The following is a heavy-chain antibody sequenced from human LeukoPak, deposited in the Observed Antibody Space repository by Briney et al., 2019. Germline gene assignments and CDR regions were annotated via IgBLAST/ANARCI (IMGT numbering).Heavy chain of an antibody. V-gene: IGHV4-4*02. CDR2: MYLSGTT. D-gene: IGHD3-22*01. Sequence: SETLSLTCTVSGDSINSLDLWSWVRQPPGKGLEWIGEMYLSGTTHSNPSVMSRVTISIDKSKNQFFLNLSSVTAADTAVYYCAGLVGRYSSGLYYYYFDYWGQGTLVTVSS. CDR1: GDSINSLDL. J-gene: IGHJ4*02. CDR3: AGLVGRYSSGLYYYYFDY.